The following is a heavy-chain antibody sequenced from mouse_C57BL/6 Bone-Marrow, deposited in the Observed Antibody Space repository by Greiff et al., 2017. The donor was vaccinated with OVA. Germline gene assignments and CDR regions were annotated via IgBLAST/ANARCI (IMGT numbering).Heavy chain of an antibody. D-gene: IGHD2-5*01. Sequence: QVHVKQSGAELVKPGASVKMSCKASGYTFTTYPIEWMKQNHGKSLEWIGNFHPYNDDTKYNEKFKGKATLTVEKSSSTVYLELSRLTSDDSAVYYCARRGDSNYWYFDVWGTGTTVTVSS. CDR1: GYTFTTYP. CDR2: FHPYNDDT. V-gene: IGHV1-47*01. CDR3: ARRGDSNYWYFDV. J-gene: IGHJ1*03.